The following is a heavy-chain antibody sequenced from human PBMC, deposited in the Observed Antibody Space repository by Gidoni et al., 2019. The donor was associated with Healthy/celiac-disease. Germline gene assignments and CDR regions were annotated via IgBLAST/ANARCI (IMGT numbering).Heavy chain of an antibody. CDR2: ISRSSYI. CDR1: GLAFSTYA. V-gene: IGHV3-21*01. D-gene: IGHD4-17*01. Sequence: EVHLVESGGGLVTRGGSLRLSVAAAGLAFSTYAMTWVRKAPGKGLEWVSSISRSSYIFYADSVKCRFTISRDNAKNSLYLQMNSLRAEDTAVYYCARDANYGGNSEGFDFWGQGSLVTVSS. J-gene: IGHJ4*02. CDR3: ARDANYGGNSEGFDF.